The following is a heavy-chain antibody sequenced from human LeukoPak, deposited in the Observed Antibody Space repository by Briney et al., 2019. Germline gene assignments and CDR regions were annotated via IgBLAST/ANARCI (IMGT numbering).Heavy chain of an antibody. CDR3: ARQLKFNYHFDSSGYCWTYWYFDL. CDR2: IYYSGST. J-gene: IGHJ2*01. D-gene: IGHD3-22*01. Sequence: SETLSLTCTVSTASISSDNYYWGWIRQSPGKRLEWLGSIYYSGSTSYNPSLKSRVIISVDTSKNQFSLRLSSVTAADTAVYYCARQLKFNYHFDSSGYCWTYWYFDLWGRGTLVTVSS. CDR1: TASISSDNYY. V-gene: IGHV4-39*01.